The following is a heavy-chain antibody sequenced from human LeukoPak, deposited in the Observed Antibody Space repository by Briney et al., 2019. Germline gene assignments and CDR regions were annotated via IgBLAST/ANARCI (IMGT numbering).Heavy chain of an antibody. CDR3: ARSYTAMALFDY. V-gene: IGHV3-30*04. J-gene: IGHJ4*02. CDR1: GFTFRSYA. D-gene: IGHD5-18*01. CDR2: ISYDGSNK. Sequence: GGSLRLSCAASGFTFRSYAMHWVRQAPGKGGEGVAVISYDGSNKYYADSVKGRFTISRDNSKNTLYLQMNSLRAEDTAVYYCARSYTAMALFDYWGQGTLVTVSS.